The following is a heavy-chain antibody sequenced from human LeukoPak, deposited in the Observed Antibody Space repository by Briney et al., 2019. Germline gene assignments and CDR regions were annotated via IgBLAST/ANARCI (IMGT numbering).Heavy chain of an antibody. J-gene: IGHJ4*02. CDR2: ISVSGGST. D-gene: IGHD2-2*01. V-gene: IGHV3-23*01. CDR3: AKDPYMYCSTTSCYQDY. Sequence: GGSLRLSCAASGFTFSTYGMSWVRQAPGKGLEWVPAISVSGGSTYYADSVKGRFTISRDNSKNTLYLQMNSLRAEDTAVYYCAKDPYMYCSTTSCYQDYWGQGTLVTVSS. CDR1: GFTFSTYG.